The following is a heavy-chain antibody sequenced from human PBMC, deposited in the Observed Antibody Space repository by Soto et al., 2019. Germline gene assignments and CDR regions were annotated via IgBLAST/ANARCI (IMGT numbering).Heavy chain of an antibody. D-gene: IGHD3-10*01. CDR1: GGTFSSYA. V-gene: IGHV1-69*10. CDR2: IIPILGIA. Sequence: ASVKVSCKASGGTFSSYAISWVRQAPGQGLEWMGGIIPILGIANYAQKFQGRVTITAGKSTSTAYMELSSLRSEDTAVYYCARPKTAMVRGVISYFDYWGQGTLVTVSS. J-gene: IGHJ4*02. CDR3: ARPKTAMVRGVISYFDY.